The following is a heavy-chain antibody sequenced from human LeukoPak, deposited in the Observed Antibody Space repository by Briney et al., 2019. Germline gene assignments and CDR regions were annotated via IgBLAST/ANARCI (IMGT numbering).Heavy chain of an antibody. Sequence: SETLSLTCAAYGGSFSGYYCSRIRQPPGKGLEWIGEINHSGSTSYNPPLKSRVTISLDTSQSQFSLRLSSVTAADTAVYYCASEYESGRLDYWGQGTLVTVSS. CDR2: INHSGST. V-gene: IGHV4-34*01. D-gene: IGHD2-15*01. J-gene: IGHJ4*02. CDR3: ASEYESGRLDY. CDR1: GGSFSGYY.